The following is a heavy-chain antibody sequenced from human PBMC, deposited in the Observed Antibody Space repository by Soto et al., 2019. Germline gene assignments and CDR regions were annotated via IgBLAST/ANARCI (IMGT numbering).Heavy chain of an antibody. D-gene: IGHD2-8*02. CDR2: IYYSGST. CDR3: AREVLAGVSYY. V-gene: IGHV4-61*01. Sequence: SDTLSLTCTVCRISVSSRSYYWRWIRQPPGKGLEWIGYIYYSGSTNYNPSLKSRVTLSVDTSKNQFSLKLSSVTAADTAVYYCAREVLAGVSYYWGQGTQVTVS. J-gene: IGHJ4*02. CDR1: RISVSSRSYY.